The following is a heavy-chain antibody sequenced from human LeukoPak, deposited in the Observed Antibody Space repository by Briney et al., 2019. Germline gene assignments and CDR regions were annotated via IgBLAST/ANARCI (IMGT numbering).Heavy chain of an antibody. V-gene: IGHV1-2*02. CDR2: INPNSGGT. Sequence: ASVKVSCKASGYTFTGYYMHWVRQAPGQGLEWMGWINPNSGGTNYAQKFQGRVTMTRDTSISTAYMELSRPRSDDTAVYYCARVGGYYYYGMDVWGQGTTVTVSS. CDR1: GYTFTGYY. CDR3: ARVGGYYYYGMDV. J-gene: IGHJ6*02.